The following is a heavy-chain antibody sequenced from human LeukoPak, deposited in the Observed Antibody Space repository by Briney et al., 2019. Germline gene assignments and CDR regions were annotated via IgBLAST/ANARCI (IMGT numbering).Heavy chain of an antibody. J-gene: IGHJ4*02. CDR1: GFTVSSYG. Sequence: GGSLRLSCPASGFTVSSYGMHWVRQAPGKGLEWVAFIRFDGSNKYYADSVKGRCTISRDNSKNTLYLQMNSLRAEDTAVYYCAKGEYCSSTSCYLGYWGQGTLVTVSS. D-gene: IGHD2-2*01. CDR2: IRFDGSNK. CDR3: AKGEYCSSTSCYLGY. V-gene: IGHV3-30*02.